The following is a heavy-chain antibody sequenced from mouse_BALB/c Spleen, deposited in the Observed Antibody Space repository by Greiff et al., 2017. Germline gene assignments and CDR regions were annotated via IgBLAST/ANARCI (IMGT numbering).Heavy chain of an antibody. CDR2: ISYSGST. V-gene: IGHV3-2*02. CDR1: GYSITSDYA. Sequence: EVKVEESGPGLVKPSQSLSLTCTVTGYSITSDYAWNWIRQFPGNKLEWMGYISYSGSTSYNPSLKSRISITRDTSKNQFFLQLNSVTTEDTATYYCAIGNYVWFAYWGQGTLVTVSA. CDR3: AIGNYVWFAY. J-gene: IGHJ3*01. D-gene: IGHD2-1*01.